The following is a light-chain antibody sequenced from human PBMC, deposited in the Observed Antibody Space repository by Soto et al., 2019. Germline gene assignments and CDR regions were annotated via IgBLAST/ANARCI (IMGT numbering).Light chain of an antibody. CDR3: QQYGSSPPYT. CDR2: GSS. CDR1: QSVSNNY. J-gene: IGKJ2*01. Sequence: EVVLTQSPGTLSLSPGERATLSCRASQSVSNNYLAWYQQKPGQAPRLLIFGSSDRATGIPDRFSGSGSGTDFNLTINRLEPEDFAVYYCQQYGSSPPYTFGQGTKLEIK. V-gene: IGKV3-20*01.